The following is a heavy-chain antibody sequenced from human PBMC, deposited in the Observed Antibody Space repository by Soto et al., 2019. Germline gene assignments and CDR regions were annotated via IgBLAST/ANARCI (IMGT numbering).Heavy chain of an antibody. CDR1: GGSFRSNA. D-gene: IGHD2-21*02. CDR3: ARVGEYCGGACPQYFQH. CDR2: IIPIFGIA. V-gene: IGHV1-69*15. Sequence: QVQLVQSGAEEKKPGSSVKISCKASGGSFRSNALSWVRQAPGQGLEWMGRIIPIFGIANYAQRFQGRVTITADESTGTAYMELSSLRSEDTAVYYCARVGEYCGGACPQYFQHWGQGTLVTVSS. J-gene: IGHJ1*01.